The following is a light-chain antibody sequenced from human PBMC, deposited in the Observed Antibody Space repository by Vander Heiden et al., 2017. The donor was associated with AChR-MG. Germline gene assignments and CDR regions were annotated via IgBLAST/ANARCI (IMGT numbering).Light chain of an antibody. J-gene: IGLJ2*01. CDR3: SSYTGTINVL. Sequence: QSALTQPASVSGSPGQSITISCTGTSGDVGAYDYVSWYQQHPGKAPKLMIYDVSNRPSGVSDRFSGSKSGNTASLTISGLQAEDEADYYCSSYTGTINVLFGGGTKLTVL. CDR1: SGDVGAYDY. V-gene: IGLV2-14*03. CDR2: DVS.